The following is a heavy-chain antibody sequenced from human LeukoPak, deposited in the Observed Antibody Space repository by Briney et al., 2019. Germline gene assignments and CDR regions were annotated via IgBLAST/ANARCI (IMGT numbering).Heavy chain of an antibody. CDR2: ISSSGSTI. CDR3: ARDRGVVVVPAPAYGMDV. CDR1: GFTFSDYY. D-gene: IGHD2-2*01. Sequence: GGSLRLSCAASGFTFSDYYMSWIRQAPGKGLEWVSYISSSGSTIYYADSVKGRFTISRDNGKNSLYLQMNSLRAEDTAVYYCARDRGVVVVPAPAYGMDVWGQGTTVTVSS. J-gene: IGHJ6*02. V-gene: IGHV3-11*01.